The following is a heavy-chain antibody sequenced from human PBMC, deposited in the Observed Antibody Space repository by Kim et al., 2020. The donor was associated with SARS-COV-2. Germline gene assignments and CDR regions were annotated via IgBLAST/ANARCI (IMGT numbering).Heavy chain of an antibody. CDR2: ISGGGERT. Sequence: GGSLRLSCAASGFIFTTYAMNWVRQAPGKGLEWVSAISGGGERTYYADSVKGRFIISRDNSKNMLYLQMNSLTVEDTAVYYCANRPVLDHWGQGTLVTVSS. CDR1: GFIFTTYA. V-gene: IGHV3-23*01. J-gene: IGHJ4*02. D-gene: IGHD3-10*01. CDR3: ANRPVLDH.